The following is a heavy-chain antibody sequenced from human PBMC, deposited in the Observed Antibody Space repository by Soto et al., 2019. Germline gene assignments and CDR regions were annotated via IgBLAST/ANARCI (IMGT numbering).Heavy chain of an antibody. V-gene: IGHV3-64*01. CDR3: ARRARPDFYYMDV. CDR2: ISRNGVGT. Sequence: EVQLAESGGGLAQPGGSLRLSCAASGFTLSGYAMDWSRRPPGRGREYVPGISRNGVGTYFANPLQGRFTMPKDNSKNTVYLHMGSLRPEDMAVYYCARRARPDFYYMDVWGKGTTVTVSS. CDR1: GFTLSGYA. D-gene: IGHD6-6*01. J-gene: IGHJ6*03.